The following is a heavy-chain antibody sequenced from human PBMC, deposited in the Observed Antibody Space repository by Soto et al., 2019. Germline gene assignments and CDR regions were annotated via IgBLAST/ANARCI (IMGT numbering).Heavy chain of an antibody. CDR2: VSDGGNDK. Sequence: PGGSLRLSCVASGFTFSRYAVHWVRQAPGKGLEWVTVVSDGGNDKFNADSVRGRITISRDNSKNSLYLQMNSLRAEDTAVYYCARDQSTPYYYDGSGSYFQHWGQGTLVTVSS. V-gene: IGHV3-30-3*01. CDR3: ARDQSTPYYYDGSGSYFQH. CDR1: GFTFSRYA. J-gene: IGHJ1*01. D-gene: IGHD3-22*01.